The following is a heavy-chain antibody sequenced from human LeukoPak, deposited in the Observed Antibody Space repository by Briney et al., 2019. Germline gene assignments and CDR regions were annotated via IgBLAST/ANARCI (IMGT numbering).Heavy chain of an antibody. J-gene: IGHJ4*02. CDR3: ARDLGRIGVTGTRGFDS. CDR1: GYTFTAYY. Sequence: GASVNVSCKASGYTFTAYYMHWVRQAPGQGLEWMGWINPNSGGTNYAQKFQGRVTMTRDTSISTAYMDLGRLTSDDTAVYYCARDLGRIGVTGTRGFDSWGQGTLFTVSS. V-gene: IGHV1-2*02. CDR2: INPNSGGT. D-gene: IGHD6-19*01.